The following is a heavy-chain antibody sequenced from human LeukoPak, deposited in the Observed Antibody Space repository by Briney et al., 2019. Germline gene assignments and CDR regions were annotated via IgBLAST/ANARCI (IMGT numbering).Heavy chain of an antibody. CDR2: ISYDGSNK. J-gene: IGHJ4*02. CDR1: GFTFSNYG. D-gene: IGHD3-22*01. Sequence: GGSLRLSCAASGFTFSNYGMHWVRQAPGKGLEWVAVISYDGSNKYYADSVKGRFTISRDNSKNTLYLQMNSLRAEHTAVYYCAKNAADSRGSYFDCWGQGTLVTVSS. CDR3: AKNAADSRGSYFDC. V-gene: IGHV3-30*18.